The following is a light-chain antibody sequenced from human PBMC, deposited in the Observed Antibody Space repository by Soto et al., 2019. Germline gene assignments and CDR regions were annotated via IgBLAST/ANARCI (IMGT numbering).Light chain of an antibody. J-gene: IGLJ1*01. CDR1: SSDVGGYNS. CDR3: SSYTSSSLYV. Sequence: QSALTQPASVSGSPGQSITISCTGTSSDVGGYNSVSWYQQHPGKAPKLMIYEVSNRPSGVSNRFSGSKSGNTASLTISGLQAEDEADYSCSSYTSSSLYVFGNGTKVTVL. V-gene: IGLV2-14*01. CDR2: EVS.